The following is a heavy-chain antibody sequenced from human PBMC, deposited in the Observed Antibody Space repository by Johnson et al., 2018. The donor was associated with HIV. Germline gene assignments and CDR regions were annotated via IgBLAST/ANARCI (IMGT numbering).Heavy chain of an antibody. CDR1: GFTFSSYA. D-gene: IGHD6-6*01. Sequence: HVQLVESGGGVVQPGRSLRLSCAASGFTFSSYAMHWVRQAPGKGLEWVAVISYDGSNKYYADSVKCRFTISRDNSKNTLYLQMNSLRAEDTAVYYCAREIIAARPSAFDIWGQGTMVTVSS. V-gene: IGHV3-30*14. CDR2: ISYDGSNK. CDR3: AREIIAARPSAFDI. J-gene: IGHJ3*02.